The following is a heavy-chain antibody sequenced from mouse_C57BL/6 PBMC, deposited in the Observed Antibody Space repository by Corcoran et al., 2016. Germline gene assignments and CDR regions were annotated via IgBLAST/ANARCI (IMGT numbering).Heavy chain of an antibody. CDR3: ARSRDYDGSRGFDV. J-gene: IGHJ1*03. Sequence: EVQLQQSGPELVKPGASVKISCKASGYTFTDYSMNWVKQSHGKSLEWIGDINPNNGGTSYNQKFKGKATLTVDKSSSTAYMELRSLTSEDSAVYYCARSRDYDGSRGFDVWGTGTTVTISS. D-gene: IGHD1-1*01. CDR2: INPNNGGT. CDR1: GYTFTDYS. V-gene: IGHV1-26*01.